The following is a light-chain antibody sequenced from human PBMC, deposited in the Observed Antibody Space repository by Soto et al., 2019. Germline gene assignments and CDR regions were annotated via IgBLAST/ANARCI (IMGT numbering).Light chain of an antibody. CDR2: GAS. CDR1: QSVITN. J-gene: IGKJ4*01. Sequence: EVVMTQSPAIVSVSPGERATLSCRASQSVITNLAWYQQKPGQSPRLLIYGASTRATGIPDRFWGGGSGTDFTLTIEKLEPEDFAVYYCQQYGGMPITFGGGTKVDI. V-gene: IGKV3D-15*01. CDR3: QQYGGMPIT.